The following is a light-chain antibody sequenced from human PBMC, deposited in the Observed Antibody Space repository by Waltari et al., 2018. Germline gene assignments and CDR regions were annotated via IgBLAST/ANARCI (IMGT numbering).Light chain of an antibody. CDR2: AAS. J-gene: IGKJ2*01. CDR1: QSISNY. V-gene: IGKV1-39*01. CDR3: QQSYSTPPT. Sequence: DTQMTQSPSSLSASVGDRVPITSRASQSISNYLNWYQQKPGKAPKLLIYAASSLQSGVPSRFSGSGSGTDFTLTISSLQPEDFATYYCQQSYSTPPTFGQGTKLEIK.